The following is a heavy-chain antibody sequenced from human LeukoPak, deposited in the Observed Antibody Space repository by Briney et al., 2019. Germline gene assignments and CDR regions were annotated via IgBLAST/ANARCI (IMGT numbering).Heavy chain of an antibody. Sequence: PSETLSLTCAVYGGSFSGYYWSWIRQPPGKGLEWIGEINHSGSTNYNPSLKSRVTISVDTSKNQFSLKLSSVTAADTAVYYCARYRAPYDYVWGSYRRTNWFDPWGQGTLVTVSS. CDR2: INHSGST. D-gene: IGHD3-16*02. CDR3: ARYRAPYDYVWGSYRRTNWFDP. J-gene: IGHJ5*02. CDR1: GGSFSGYY. V-gene: IGHV4-34*01.